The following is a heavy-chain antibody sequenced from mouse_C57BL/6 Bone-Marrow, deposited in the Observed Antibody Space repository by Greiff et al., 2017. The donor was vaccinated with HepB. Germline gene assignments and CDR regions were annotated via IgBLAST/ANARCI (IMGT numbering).Heavy chain of an antibody. CDR3: ARENWDKFLYAMDY. J-gene: IGHJ4*01. CDR1: GFTFSSYA. Sequence: EVKLMESGGGLVKPGGSLKLSCAASGFTFSSYAMSWVRQTPEKRLEWVATISDGGSYTYYPDNVKGRFTISRDNAKNNLYLQMSQLKSEDTAMYYCARENWDKFLYAMDYWGQGTSVTVSS. V-gene: IGHV5-4*01. D-gene: IGHD4-1*01. CDR2: ISDGGSYT.